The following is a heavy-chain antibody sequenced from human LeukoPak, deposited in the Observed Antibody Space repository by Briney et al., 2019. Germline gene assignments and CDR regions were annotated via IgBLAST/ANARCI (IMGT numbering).Heavy chain of an antibody. V-gene: IGHV4-61*08. D-gene: IGHD3-3*01. Sequence: SETLSLTCTVSGGSISSGGYYWSWIRQHPGKGLEWIGYIYYSGSTNYNPSLKSRVTISVDTSKNQFSLKLSSVTAADTAVYYCARGFLEWSSARLDYWGQGTLVTVSS. J-gene: IGHJ4*02. CDR1: GGSISSGGYY. CDR3: ARGFLEWSSARLDY. CDR2: IYYSGST.